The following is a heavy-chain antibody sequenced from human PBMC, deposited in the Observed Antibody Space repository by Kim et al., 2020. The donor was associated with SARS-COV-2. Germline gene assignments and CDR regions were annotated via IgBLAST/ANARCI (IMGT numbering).Heavy chain of an antibody. V-gene: IGHV4-61*01. CDR2: IYYSGST. CDR3: ARETPGSPYYGSGSYYIGVGGWVDY. J-gene: IGHJ4*02. CDR1: GGSVSSGSYY. D-gene: IGHD3-10*01. Sequence: SETLFLTCTVSGGSVSSGSYYWSWIRQPPGKGLEWIGYIYYSGSTNYNPSLKSRVTISVDTSKNQFSLKLSSVTAADTAVYYCARETPGSPYYGSGSYYIGVGGWVDYWGQGTLVTVSS.